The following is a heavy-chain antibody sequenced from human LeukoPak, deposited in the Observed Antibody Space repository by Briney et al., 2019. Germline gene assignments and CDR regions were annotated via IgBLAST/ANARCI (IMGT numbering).Heavy chain of an antibody. D-gene: IGHD6-13*01. J-gene: IGHJ6*03. CDR3: ARVGSRDYYMDV. V-gene: IGHV1-18*01. Sequence: ASVKVSCKASEGTFSSYAISWVRQGPGQGLEWMGRISAYNGNTNYAQKFQGRVTMTTDTSTSTAYMELRSLRSDDTAVYYCARVGSRDYYMDVWGKGTTVTISS. CDR1: EGTFSSYA. CDR2: ISAYNGNT.